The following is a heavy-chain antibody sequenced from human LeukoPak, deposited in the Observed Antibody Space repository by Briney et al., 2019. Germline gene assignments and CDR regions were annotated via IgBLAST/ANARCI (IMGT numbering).Heavy chain of an antibody. CDR2: IKLDGSEK. CDR3: ARDLSGYCSGGSCPTRYYYYGMDV. D-gene: IGHD2-15*01. Sequence: GGSLRLSCAASGFTFSSYWMSWVRQAPGKGLEWVANIKLDGSEKYYVDSVKGRFTISRDNAKNSLYLQMNNLRAEDTAVYYCARDLSGYCSGGSCPTRYYYYGMDVWGQGTTVTVSS. J-gene: IGHJ6*02. V-gene: IGHV3-7*01. CDR1: GFTFSSYW.